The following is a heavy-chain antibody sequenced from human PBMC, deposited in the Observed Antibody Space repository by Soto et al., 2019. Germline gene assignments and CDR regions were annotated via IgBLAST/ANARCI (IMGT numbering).Heavy chain of an antibody. J-gene: IGHJ4*02. CDR3: ATRSPGGAYFGVFDD. V-gene: IGHV4-59*01. CDR1: GDSISSYY. CDR2: VHHSGTT. D-gene: IGHD2-21*01. Sequence: SETLSLTCTVSGDSISSYYGTWIRQSPGKGPEWIGYVHHSGTTNYNPSLESRVTMSLDTSKNQFSLKLNAVTAADTAVYYCATRSPGGAYFGVFDDWSQGTLVTVSS.